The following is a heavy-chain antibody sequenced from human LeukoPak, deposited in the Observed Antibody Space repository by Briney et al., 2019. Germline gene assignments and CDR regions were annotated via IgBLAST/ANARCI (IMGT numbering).Heavy chain of an antibody. J-gene: IGHJ4*02. CDR1: GLTFSSYA. D-gene: IGHD2-15*01. CDR2: ITGSGGST. V-gene: IGHV3-23*01. Sequence: GGSLRLSCAPSGLTFSSYAMYWVRQAPGKGREWVSAITGSGGSTYYADSVKGRFTISRDNSKNTLYLQMNSLRAEDTAVYYCVARVVKAATDIPYWGQGTLVTVSS. CDR3: VARVVKAATDIPY.